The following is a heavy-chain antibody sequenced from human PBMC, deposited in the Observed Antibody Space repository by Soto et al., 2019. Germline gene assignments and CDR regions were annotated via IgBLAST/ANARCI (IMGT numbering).Heavy chain of an antibody. Sequence: GGSLRLSCAASGFTFSSYAMSWVRQAQGKGLEWVSAISGSGGSTYYADSVKGRFTISRDNSKNTLYLQMNSLRAEDTAVYYCAKAKSSSWEIFDYWGQGTLVTVSS. V-gene: IGHV3-23*01. CDR1: GFTFSSYA. CDR2: ISGSGGST. CDR3: AKAKSSSWEIFDY. J-gene: IGHJ4*02. D-gene: IGHD6-13*01.